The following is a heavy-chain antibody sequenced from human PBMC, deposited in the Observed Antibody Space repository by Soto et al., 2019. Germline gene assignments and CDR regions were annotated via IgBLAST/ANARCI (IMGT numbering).Heavy chain of an antibody. CDR2: ISSNGDST. J-gene: IGHJ4*02. CDR3: ARWLGGYDN. V-gene: IGHV3-64*01. CDR1: GFTFSSSA. D-gene: IGHD6-19*01. Sequence: EVQLVESGGGLVQPGGSLRLSCAASGFTFSSSAMHWFRQAPGKGLEYVSAISSNGDSTYYANSVKGRFTISRDNSKNTLYLQMVSLGAEDMYVYFCARWLGGYDNWGQGTLVTVSS.